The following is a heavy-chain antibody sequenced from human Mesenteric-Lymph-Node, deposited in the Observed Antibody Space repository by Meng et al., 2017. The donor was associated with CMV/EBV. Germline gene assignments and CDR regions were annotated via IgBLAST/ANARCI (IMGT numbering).Heavy chain of an antibody. D-gene: IGHD2-2*01. J-gene: IGHJ6*02. V-gene: IGHV1-46*01. CDR1: GYTFTNYY. CDR3: ARDGPFMSTSPLLYYYYGMDV. Sequence: ASVKVSCKASGYTFTNYYMHWVRQAPGQGLEWMGIINPSGGSTSYAQKFQGRVTMTRDTSTSTVYMELSSLRSEDTAVYYCARDGPFMSTSPLLYYYYGMDVWGQGTTVTVSS. CDR2: INPSGGST.